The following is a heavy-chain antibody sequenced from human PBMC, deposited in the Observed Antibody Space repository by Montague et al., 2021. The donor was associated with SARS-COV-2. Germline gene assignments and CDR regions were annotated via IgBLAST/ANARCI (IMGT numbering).Heavy chain of an antibody. CDR2: IYYSGST. V-gene: IGHV4-59*02. CDR3: ARAGGFYDYWSGYSSSAGFFDP. D-gene: IGHD3-3*01. J-gene: IGHJ5*02. Sequence: SETLSLTCTVYGGSVSSYYWSWIRQSPGKGLQWLGYIYYSGSTDYNPSLKSRVTMSVDTSKNQLSLRLNSVTTADTAVYFCARAGGFYDYWSGYSSSAGFFDPWGQGILVTVSP. CDR1: GGSVSSYY.